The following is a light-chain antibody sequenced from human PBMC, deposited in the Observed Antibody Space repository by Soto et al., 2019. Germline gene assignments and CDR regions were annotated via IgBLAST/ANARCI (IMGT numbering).Light chain of an antibody. CDR1: SSNIGSNT. Sequence: QSVLTQPPSASGTPGQRVTISCSGSSSNIGSNTVNWYQLLPGTAPKLLIYINNQRPPGVPDRFSGSKSVTSASLAISGLQSEDEADYYCCSYAGRYIYVFGTGTKVTVL. J-gene: IGLJ1*01. CDR3: CSYAGRYIYV. CDR2: INN. V-gene: IGLV1-44*01.